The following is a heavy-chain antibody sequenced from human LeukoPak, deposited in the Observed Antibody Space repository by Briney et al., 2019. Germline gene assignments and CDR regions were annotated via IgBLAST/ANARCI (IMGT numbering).Heavy chain of an antibody. D-gene: IGHD5-18*01. CDR2: IHYTGST. V-gene: IGHV4-31*03. CDR3: ARETRISYSYFHY. CDR1: GASISSNGYD. J-gene: IGHJ4*02. Sequence: PSETLSLTCTVSGASISSNGYDWSCIRQLPGKGLECIGNIHYTGSTYYNPSLKSRVSMSVDMSQNQFSLKLNFVTAADTAVYYCARETRISYSYFHYWGQGTLVTVSS.